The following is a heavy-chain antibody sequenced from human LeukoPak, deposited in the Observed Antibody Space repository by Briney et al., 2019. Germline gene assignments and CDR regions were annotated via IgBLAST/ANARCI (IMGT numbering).Heavy chain of an antibody. V-gene: IGHV4-59*02. CDR2: ISYSGDT. D-gene: IGHD6-19*01. Sequence: SETLSLTCTVSGGSVGSNYWSWVRQPPGKGLEWIGYISYSGDTKYNPSLKSRLSMSVDTSKNQCSLMLTSVTAADTAVYYCARGSGWYPHWGQGTLVTVSS. CDR1: GGSVGSNY. J-gene: IGHJ1*01. CDR3: ARGSGWYPH.